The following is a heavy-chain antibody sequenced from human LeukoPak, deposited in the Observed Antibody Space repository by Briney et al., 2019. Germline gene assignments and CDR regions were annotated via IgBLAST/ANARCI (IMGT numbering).Heavy chain of an antibody. CDR3: ARLDCSADACYNY. V-gene: IGHV4-34*01. Sequence: TTSQTLSLTCAVYGGSFSGYYWSWIRQPPGKGLEWIGEINHSGSTNYNPSLKSRVTISVDTSKNQFSLKLSSVTAADTAVYYCARLDCSADACYNYWGLGSLFTVSS. CDR2: INHSGST. D-gene: IGHD2-15*01. J-gene: IGHJ4*02. CDR1: GGSFSGYY.